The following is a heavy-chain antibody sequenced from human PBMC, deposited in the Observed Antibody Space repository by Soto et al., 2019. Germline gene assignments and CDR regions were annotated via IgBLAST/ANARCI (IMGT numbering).Heavy chain of an antibody. CDR2: ISGSGGST. V-gene: IGHV3-23*01. J-gene: IGHJ4*02. Sequence: SLRLSCAASGFTFSSYAMSWVRQAPGKGLEWVSAISGSGGSTYYADSVKGRFTISRDNSKNTLYLQMNSLRAEDTAVYYCAKDGRGYSGYDSFDYWGQGTLVTVSS. CDR3: AKDGRGYSGYDSFDY. D-gene: IGHD5-12*01. CDR1: GFTFSSYA.